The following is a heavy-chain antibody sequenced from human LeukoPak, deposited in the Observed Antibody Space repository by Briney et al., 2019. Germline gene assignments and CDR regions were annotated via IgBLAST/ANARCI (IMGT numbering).Heavy chain of an antibody. D-gene: IGHD3-22*01. CDR1: GFTFSSYA. Sequence: PGGSLRLSCAASGFTFSSYAMSWVRQAPGKGLEWVSAISGSGENTYYADSVKGRFTISRDNSKNTLYVQVNSLGTEDTAAYYCAKGSYYDSSGSFYFDYWGQGTLVTVSS. J-gene: IGHJ4*02. V-gene: IGHV3-23*01. CDR3: AKGSYYDSSGSFYFDY. CDR2: ISGSGENT.